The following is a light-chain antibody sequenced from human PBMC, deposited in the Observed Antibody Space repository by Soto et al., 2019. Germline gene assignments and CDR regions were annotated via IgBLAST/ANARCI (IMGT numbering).Light chain of an antibody. Sequence: EIVLTQSPGTLSLSPGERATLSCRASQTISSNSLAWYQQKPGQAPRLLISGASSRATGIPDRFSGSGSGTDFTLTISRLEPEDFAVYYCQQYGSSPRTFGQGTKVDIK. V-gene: IGKV3-20*01. CDR3: QQYGSSPRT. CDR1: QTISSNS. J-gene: IGKJ1*01. CDR2: GAS.